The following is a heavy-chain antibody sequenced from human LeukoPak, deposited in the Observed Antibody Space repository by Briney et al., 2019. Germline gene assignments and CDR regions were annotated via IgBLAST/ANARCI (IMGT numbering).Heavy chain of an antibody. V-gene: IGHV4-59*11. D-gene: IGHD1-26*01. J-gene: IGHJ6*02. CDR2: VSFSGTT. Sequence: SETLSLACTVSRGPISSHYWSEIRQPPGKGLEWIGYVSFSGTTKYSPSLNSRVTISRDTSKNQFSLRVNSVTAADTAVYYCTRSRVSGSYFDYHSGMDVWGQGTTVIVS. CDR1: RGPISSHY. CDR3: TRSRVSGSYFDYHSGMDV.